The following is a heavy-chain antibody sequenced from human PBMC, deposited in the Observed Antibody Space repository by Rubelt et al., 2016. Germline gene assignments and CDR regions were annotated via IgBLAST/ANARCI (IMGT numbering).Heavy chain of an antibody. CDR1: GVSLTRSTYY. CDR3: ARTPGQSSWYYFDY. Sequence: QLQLQESGPGLVEPSETLFLTCTVSGVSLTRSTYYLGWIRQPPRKGLAWIGSVYFSGSNFYSPALKRHDTLYLNPSKNQISLKPCSVTAADTAGYYGARTPGQSSWYYFDYWGQGTLVTVSS. D-gene: IGHD6-13*01. CDR2: VYFSGSN. V-gene: IGHV4-39*01. J-gene: IGHJ4*02.